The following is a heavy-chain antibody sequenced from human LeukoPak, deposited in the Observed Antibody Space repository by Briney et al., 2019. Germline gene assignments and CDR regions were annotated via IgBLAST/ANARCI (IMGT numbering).Heavy chain of an antibody. Sequence: PGGSLRLSCAASGFTFSSYSMNWVRQAPGKGLEWVSSISSSSYIYYADSVKGRFTISRDNAKNSLYLQMNSLRAEDTAVYYCARRATNWYFDLWGRGTLVTVSS. CDR2: ISSSSYI. D-gene: IGHD1-26*01. J-gene: IGHJ2*01. CDR3: ARRATNWYFDL. CDR1: GFTFSSYS. V-gene: IGHV3-21*01.